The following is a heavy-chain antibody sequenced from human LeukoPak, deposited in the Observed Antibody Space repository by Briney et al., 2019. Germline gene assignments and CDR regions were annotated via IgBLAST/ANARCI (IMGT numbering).Heavy chain of an antibody. J-gene: IGHJ3*02. CDR2: VLPIFAPA. D-gene: IGHD3-10*01. CDR3: ARVTDRGVIIGDAFDI. Sequence: ASGTVSCQPSARTFSSYAISWVRQAPGHGIEWMGGVLPIFAPANHAQKFQGRVTITADESPSTAYMELSSLRSEDTAVYYCARVTDRGVIIGDAFDIWGQGTMVTVSS. V-gene: IGHV1-69*01. CDR1: ARTFSSYA.